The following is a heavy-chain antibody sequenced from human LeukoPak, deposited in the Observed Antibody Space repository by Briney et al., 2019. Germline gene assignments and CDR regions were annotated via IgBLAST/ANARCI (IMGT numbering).Heavy chain of an antibody. CDR2: ITPFNGNT. CDR3: ARSSDSSNYLFAY. J-gene: IGHJ4*02. D-gene: IGHD4-11*01. Sequence: GASVKVSCKASGYTFTYHHLHWVRQAPGQALEWMGWITPFNGNTNYAQTFQDRVTITKDRSTSTVYMELSSLRSEDTAMYYCARSSDSSNYLFAYWGQGTLVTVSS. CDR1: GYTFTYHH. V-gene: IGHV1-45*02.